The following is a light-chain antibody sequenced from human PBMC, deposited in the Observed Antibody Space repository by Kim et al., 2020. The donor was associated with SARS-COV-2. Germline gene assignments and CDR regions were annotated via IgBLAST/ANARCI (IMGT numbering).Light chain of an antibody. CDR1: SSDVGGYNY. V-gene: IGLV2-8*01. CDR2: EVS. J-gene: IGLJ1*01. CDR3: SSYAGSNNFV. Sequence: QSALTQPPSASGSPGQSVTISCTGTSSDVGGYNYVSCYQQHPGKAPKLMIYEVSKRPSGVPDRFSGSKSGNTASLTVSGPQAEDEADYYCSSYAGSNNFVFGTGTKVTVL.